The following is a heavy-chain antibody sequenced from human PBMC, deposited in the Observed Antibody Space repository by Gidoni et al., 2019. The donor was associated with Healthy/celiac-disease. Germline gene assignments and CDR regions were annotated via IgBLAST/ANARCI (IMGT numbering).Heavy chain of an antibody. D-gene: IGHD3-22*01. CDR2: ISSSSSYI. Sequence: EVQLVESGGGLVKPGGSLRLSCAASGFTFSSYSMNWVRQAPGKGLEWVSSISSSSSYIYYADSVKGRFTISRDNAKNSLYLQMNSLRAEDTAVYYCARDQNYYDSSGYHYYYYYYMDVWGKGTTVTVSS. CDR3: ARDQNYYDSSGYHYYYYYYMDV. J-gene: IGHJ6*03. CDR1: GFTFSSYS. V-gene: IGHV3-21*01.